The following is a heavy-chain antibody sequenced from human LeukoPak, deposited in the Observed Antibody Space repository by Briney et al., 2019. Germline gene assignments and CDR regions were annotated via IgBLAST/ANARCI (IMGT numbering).Heavy chain of an antibody. D-gene: IGHD2-15*01. V-gene: IGHV3-21*01. J-gene: IGHJ3*02. CDR3: AVYCSGGSCYSGEGAFDI. Sequence: GDSLRLSCAASGFTFSSYSMNWVRQAPGKGLEWVSSISSSSSYIYYADSVKGRFTISRDNAKNSLYLQMNSLRAEDTAVYYCAVYCSGGSCYSGEGAFDIWGQGTMVTVSS. CDR2: ISSSSSYI. CDR1: GFTFSSYS.